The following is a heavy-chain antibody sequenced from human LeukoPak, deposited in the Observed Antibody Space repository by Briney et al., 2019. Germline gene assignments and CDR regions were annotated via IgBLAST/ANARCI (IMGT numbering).Heavy chain of an antibody. V-gene: IGHV1-18*01. CDR2: RSAYNGNT. CDR3: ARDSEYSGYDWLYYFDY. CDR1: GGTFSSYA. Sequence: ASVKVSCKASGGTFSSYAISWVRRAPGQGLEWMGWRSAYNGNTNYAQKLQGRVTMTTDTSTSTAYMELRSLRSDDTAVYYCARDSEYSGYDWLYYFDYWGQGTLVTVSS. D-gene: IGHD5-12*01. J-gene: IGHJ4*02.